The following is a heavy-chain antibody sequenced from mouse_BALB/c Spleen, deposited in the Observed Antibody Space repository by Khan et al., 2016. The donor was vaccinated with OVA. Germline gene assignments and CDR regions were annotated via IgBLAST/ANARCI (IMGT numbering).Heavy chain of an antibody. CDR1: GDSITSGF. CDR2: MIYSGYT. CDR3: ARSTYKYAFAY. J-gene: IGHJ3*01. D-gene: IGHD1-3*01. Sequence: EVQLQESGPSLVQPSQTLSLTCSVTGDSITSGFWSWVRKFPGNKLEYMGYMIYSGYTYYNPSLKGRFSITRQTSKTQYYLQLNSVTTEDTATYYCARSTYKYAFAYWGQGALVTVSA. V-gene: IGHV3-8*02.